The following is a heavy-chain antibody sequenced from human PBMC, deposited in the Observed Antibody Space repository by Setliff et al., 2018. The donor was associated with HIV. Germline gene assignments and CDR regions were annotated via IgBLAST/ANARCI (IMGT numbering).Heavy chain of an antibody. CDR1: GFTFNDYT. Sequence: QTGGSLRLSCAASGFTFNDYTMHWVRQAPGKGLEWVGRSRNKPNHYTTEYAASVKGRFTISRDESKSIAYLQMNNLKTEDTAVYYCTRVRMITFGGLIPPALDYWGQGTQVTVSS. CDR2: SRNKPNHYTT. CDR3: TRVRMITFGGLIPPALDY. D-gene: IGHD3-16*02. V-gene: IGHV3-72*01. J-gene: IGHJ4*02.